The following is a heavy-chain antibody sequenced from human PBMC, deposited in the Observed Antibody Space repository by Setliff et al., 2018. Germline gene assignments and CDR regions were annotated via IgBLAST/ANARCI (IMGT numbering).Heavy chain of an antibody. Sequence: PSETLSLTCTVSGGSISVYYWTWFRQPPGKGLEWIGYISSGSTNYNPSLKSRVTISVDTSKNQFSLKLSSVTAADTAVYYCARSKSSSGWLNWFDPWGQGTLVTVSS. CDR3: ARSKSSSGWLNWFDP. D-gene: IGHD6-19*01. CDR2: ISSGST. V-gene: IGHV4-59*01. CDR1: GGSISVYY. J-gene: IGHJ5*02.